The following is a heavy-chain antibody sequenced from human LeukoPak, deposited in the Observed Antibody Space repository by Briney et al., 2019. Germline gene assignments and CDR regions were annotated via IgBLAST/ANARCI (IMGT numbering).Heavy chain of an antibody. V-gene: IGHV4-30-4*01. CDR1: GGPISSGDYY. CDR3: ARDTAMVGFDY. Sequence: PSQTLSLTCTVSGGPISSGDYYWSWIRQPPGKGLEWIGYIYYSGSTYYNPSLKSRVTISVDTSKNQFSLKLSSVTAADTAVYYCARDTAMVGFDYWGQGTLVTVSS. J-gene: IGHJ4*02. CDR2: IYYSGST. D-gene: IGHD5-18*01.